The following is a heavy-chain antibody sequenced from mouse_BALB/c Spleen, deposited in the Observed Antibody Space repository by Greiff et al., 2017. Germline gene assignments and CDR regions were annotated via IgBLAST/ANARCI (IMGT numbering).Heavy chain of an antibody. Sequence: EVKVVESGGGLVKPGGSLKLSCAASGFTFSSYAMSWVRQTPEKRLEWVASISSGGSNYYPDSVKGRFTISRDNARNILYLQMSSLRSEDTAMYYCARGGVLPYAMDYWGQGTSVTVSA. D-gene: IGHD1-1*01. CDR2: ISSGGSN. CDR1: GFTFSSYA. J-gene: IGHJ4*01. V-gene: IGHV5-6-5*01. CDR3: ARGGVLPYAMDY.